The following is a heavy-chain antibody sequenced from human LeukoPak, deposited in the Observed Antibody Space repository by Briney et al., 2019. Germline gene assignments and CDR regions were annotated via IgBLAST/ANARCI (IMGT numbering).Heavy chain of an antibody. CDR3: AKDEVVPSYYYMDV. D-gene: IGHD2-2*01. CDR2: INYDGRNK. J-gene: IGHJ6*03. V-gene: IGHV3-30*02. Sequence: PGGSLRLSCAASGFTFNNFGFHWVRQAPGKGLEWVTFINYDGRNKYYADSVKGRFTISRDNSKNMLYLQMNSLRAEDTAMYYCAKDEVVPSYYYMDVWGKGTTVTVSS. CDR1: GFTFNNFG.